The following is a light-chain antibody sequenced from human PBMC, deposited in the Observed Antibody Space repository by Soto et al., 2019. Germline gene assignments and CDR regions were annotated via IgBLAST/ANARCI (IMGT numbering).Light chain of an antibody. V-gene: IGKV3D-15*01. Sequence: EIVMTQSPATLSVSPGERATLSCRASQSVDSKLAWYQQKPGQAPRLLIFGASTRATGIPARFSGSGSGTDFTLTIGSLQSEDFAGYFCQQYDNWPLTFGGGTKVEIK. J-gene: IGKJ4*01. CDR1: QSVDSK. CDR3: QQYDNWPLT. CDR2: GAS.